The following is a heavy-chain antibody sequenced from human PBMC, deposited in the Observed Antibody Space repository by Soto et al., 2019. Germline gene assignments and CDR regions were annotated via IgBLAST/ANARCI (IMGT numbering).Heavy chain of an antibody. CDR1: GFTFSSYA. V-gene: IGHV3-23*01. J-gene: IGHJ4*02. CDR3: AKPHVLRYFDSRYYFDY. CDR2: ISGSGGST. Sequence: GESLKISCAASGFTFSSYAMSWVRQAPGKGLEWVSAISGSGGSTYYADSVKGRFTISRDNSKNTLYLQMNSLRAEDTAVYYCAKPHVLRYFDSRYYFDYWGQGTLVTVSS. D-gene: IGHD3-9*01.